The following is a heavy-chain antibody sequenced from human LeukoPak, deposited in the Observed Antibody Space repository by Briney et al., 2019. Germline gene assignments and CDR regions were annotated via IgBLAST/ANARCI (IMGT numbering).Heavy chain of an antibody. CDR1: GLTGSHNY. D-gene: IGHD4-17*01. J-gene: IGHJ5*02. Sequence: GGSLRLSCAASGLTGSHNYVSWVRQAPAKGLEWVSAIHTSGDTCYADSVKGRFTISRGTSKNTLYLQINSLRVEDTAVYYCIVFGDSNHWGQGTLVTVSS. V-gene: IGHV3-53*01. CDR3: IVFGDSNH. CDR2: IHTSGDT.